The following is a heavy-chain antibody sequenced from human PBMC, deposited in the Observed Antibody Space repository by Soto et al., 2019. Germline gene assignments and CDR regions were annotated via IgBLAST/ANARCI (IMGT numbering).Heavy chain of an antibody. CDR3: AKDISGRGSFYYYQGLDF. CDR2: ISWNGGSI. J-gene: IGHJ6*02. CDR1: KFTFDDYS. V-gene: IGHV3-9*01. Sequence: SLRLTAEASKFTFDDYSMHWVRQAPGKGLEWVSGISWNGGSIGYADSVKARFTISRDNAKNSLYLQMNSLRVEDTALYYCAKDISGRGSFYYYQGLDFWGQGTTVTVSS. D-gene: IGHD1-26*01.